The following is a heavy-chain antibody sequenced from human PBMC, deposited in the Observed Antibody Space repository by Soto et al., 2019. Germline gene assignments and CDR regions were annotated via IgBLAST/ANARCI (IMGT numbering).Heavy chain of an antibody. CDR1: GFSLSNTRLG. J-gene: IGHJ5*02. V-gene: IGHV2-26*01. CDR3: ALIKDCSRTDCYLASFDP. Sequence: QVTLKESGPVVVKPTETLTLTCTVSGFSLSNTRLGVSWIRQPPGKALEWLAHIFSNDEKSYSTSLKNRLTISKDTSRSQVVLTMTNVDPVDSDTYYCALIKDCSRTDCYLASFDPWGQGTLVTVSS. D-gene: IGHD2-2*01. CDR2: IFSNDEK.